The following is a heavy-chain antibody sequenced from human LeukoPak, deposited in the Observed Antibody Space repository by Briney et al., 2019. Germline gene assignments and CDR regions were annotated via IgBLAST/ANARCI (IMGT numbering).Heavy chain of an antibody. CDR3: ARDSRWYYDFWSGRGNWFDL. CDR1: GGSISRGDYY. CDR2: IYYSGST. Sequence: SETLSLTCTVSGGSISRGDYYWRWIRQPPGKGLEWIGYIYYSGSTYYTPSLKSRVTIYVDTSTHQCYLKLSSVTAADTAVSYCARDSRWYYDFWSGRGNWFDLCGQGTLVTVSS. J-gene: IGHJ5*02. V-gene: IGHV4-30-4*01. D-gene: IGHD3-3*01.